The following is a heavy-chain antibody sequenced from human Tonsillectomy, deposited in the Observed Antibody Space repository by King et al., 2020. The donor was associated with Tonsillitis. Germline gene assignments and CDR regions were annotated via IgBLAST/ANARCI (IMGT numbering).Heavy chain of an antibody. CDR3: AGYVSGSFDY. J-gene: IGHJ4*02. D-gene: IGHD1-26*01. CDR1: GGSISTGDHY. Sequence: QLQESGPGVVKPSETLSLTCTVSGGSISTGDHYWAWIRQPPGKGLEWIGYMYTSGTIFYNPSLKSRITISGGTSENRFSLRLSSVIAADTAVYFCAGYVSGSFDYWGQGALVTVSS. V-gene: IGHV4-39*01. CDR2: MYTSGTI.